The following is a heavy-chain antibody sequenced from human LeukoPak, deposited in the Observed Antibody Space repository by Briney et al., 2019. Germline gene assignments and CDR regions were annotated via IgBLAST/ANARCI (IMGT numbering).Heavy chain of an antibody. Sequence: QPGGSLRLSCAVSGFTFGNYGIHWVRQAPGKGLEWVAVISSDGSNSYYGDSVKGRFTVSRDNSKNTLYLQMKSLRAGDTAFYYCAKGSTVTFASEYFQHWGQGTLVTVSS. CDR2: ISSDGSNS. J-gene: IGHJ1*01. CDR1: GFTFGNYG. D-gene: IGHD4-17*01. CDR3: AKGSTVTFASEYFQH. V-gene: IGHV3-30*18.